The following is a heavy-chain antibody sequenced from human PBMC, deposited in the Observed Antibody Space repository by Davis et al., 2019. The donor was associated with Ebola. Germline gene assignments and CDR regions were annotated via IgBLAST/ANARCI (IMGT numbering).Heavy chain of an antibody. D-gene: IGHD5-12*01. CDR3: ARDQVATYSYYYYGMDV. Sequence: GESLKISFAASGFTFSSYSMNRARHAPGQGLEWVSSISSSSSYIYYADSVNGRFTISRDNAKNSLYLQLNSLRAEDTAVYYCARDQVATYSYYYYGMDVWGQGTTVTVSS. CDR2: ISSSSSYI. J-gene: IGHJ6*02. CDR1: GFTFSSYS. V-gene: IGHV3-21*01.